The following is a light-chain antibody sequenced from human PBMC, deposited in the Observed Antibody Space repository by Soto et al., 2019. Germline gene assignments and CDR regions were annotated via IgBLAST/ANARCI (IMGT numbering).Light chain of an antibody. CDR1: QSISSW. CDR2: DAS. Sequence: DIQMTQSPSTLSASVGDRVTITCRASQSISSWLAWYQQKPGKAPKLLIYDASSLESGVPSRFSGSGSGTEFTLTISSLQPDDIPTYYCQQYNSYSRTFSQGTKVEIK. J-gene: IGKJ1*01. CDR3: QQYNSYSRT. V-gene: IGKV1-5*01.